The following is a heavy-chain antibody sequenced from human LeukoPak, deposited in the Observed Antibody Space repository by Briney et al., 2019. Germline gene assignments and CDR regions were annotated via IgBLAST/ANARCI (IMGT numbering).Heavy chain of an antibody. V-gene: IGHV6-1*01. CDR2: TYYRSKWYN. Sequence: SQTLSLTCAISGDSVSSNSAAWNWIRQSPSRGLEWLGRTYYRSKWYNDYAVSVKSRITINADTSKNQFSLKLSSVTAADTAVYYCARHYGSGSYYKGIIDYWGQGTLVTVSS. D-gene: IGHD3-10*01. CDR3: ARHYGSGSYYKGIIDY. CDR1: GDSVSSNSAA. J-gene: IGHJ4*02.